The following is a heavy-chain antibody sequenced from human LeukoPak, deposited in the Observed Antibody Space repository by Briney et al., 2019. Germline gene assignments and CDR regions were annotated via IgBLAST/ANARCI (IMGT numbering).Heavy chain of an antibody. Sequence: GASVKVSCKASGGTFSSYAISWVRQAPGQGLEWMGGIIPIFGTASYAQKFQGRVTITADKSTSTAYMELSSLRSEDTAVYYCARIHGYYGMDVWGKGTTVTVSS. CDR2: IIPIFGTA. CDR3: ARIHGYYGMDV. J-gene: IGHJ6*04. V-gene: IGHV1-69*06. CDR1: GGTFSSYA.